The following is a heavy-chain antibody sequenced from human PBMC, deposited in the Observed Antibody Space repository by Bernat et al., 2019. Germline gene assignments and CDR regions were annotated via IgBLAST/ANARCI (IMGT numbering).Heavy chain of an antibody. V-gene: IGHV1-2*06. CDR2: IDPSNGGT. CDR3: ARSTGEY. J-gene: IGHJ4*02. D-gene: IGHD1-14*01. CDR1: GYTFTGKY. Sequence: QGQLVQSGVEVKKTGASVKVSCKASGYTFTGKYMHWVRQAPGQGLEWMGRIDPSNGGTNFAQKFQGRVAMTRDTSISTAYMELNRLTSDDTAVYYCARSTGEYWGQGALVTVSS.